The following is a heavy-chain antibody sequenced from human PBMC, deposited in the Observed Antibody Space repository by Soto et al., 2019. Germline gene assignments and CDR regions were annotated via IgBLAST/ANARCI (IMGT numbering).Heavy chain of an antibody. V-gene: IGHV6-1*01. CDR2: AYYRSQWYY. CDR3: AKDNTKGIAAAGTGGWFDP. D-gene: IGHD6-13*01. J-gene: IGHJ5*02. Sequence: SQTLSLTCAISGDSVSSNSAAWNWIRQSPSRGLEWLGRAYYRSQWYYDSAVSVKSRITVIPDTSKNQFSLHLSSVTPEDTALYYCAKDNTKGIAAAGTGGWFDPWGQGTLVTVSS. CDR1: GDSVSSNSAA.